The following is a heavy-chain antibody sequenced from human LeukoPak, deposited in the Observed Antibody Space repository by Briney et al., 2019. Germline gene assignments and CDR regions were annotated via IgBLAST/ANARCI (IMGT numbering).Heavy chain of an antibody. D-gene: IGHD3-9*01. V-gene: IGHV4-59*08. J-gene: IGHJ3*02. CDR1: GGSISSYY. Sequence: SETLSLTCTVSGGSISSYYWSWIRQPPGKGLEWIGYIYYSGSTNYNPSLKSRVTISVDTSKNQFSLKLSSVTAADTAVYYCASATYYDILTGYFVAFDIWGQGTMVTVSS. CDR3: ASATYYDILTGYFVAFDI. CDR2: IYYSGST.